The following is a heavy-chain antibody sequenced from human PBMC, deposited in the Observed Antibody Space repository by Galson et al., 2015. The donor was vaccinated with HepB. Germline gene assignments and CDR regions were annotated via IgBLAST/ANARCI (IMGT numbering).Heavy chain of an antibody. V-gene: IGHV3-23*01. CDR3: AKANPSGYLSDSSGYYYLDY. CDR2: ISGSGGST. CDR1: GFTFSSYA. Sequence: SLRLSCAASGFTFSSYAMSWVRQAPGKGLEWVSAISGSGGSTYYADSVKGPFTISRDNSKNTLYLQMNSLRAEDTAVYYCAKANPSGYLSDSSGYYYLDYWGQGTLVTVSS. D-gene: IGHD3-22*01. J-gene: IGHJ4*02.